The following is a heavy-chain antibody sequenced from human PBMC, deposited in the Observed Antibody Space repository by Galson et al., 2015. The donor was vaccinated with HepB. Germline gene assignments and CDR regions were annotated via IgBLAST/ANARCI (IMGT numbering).Heavy chain of an antibody. CDR2: IYPGDSDT. D-gene: IGHD3-10*01. V-gene: IGHV5-51*01. J-gene: IGHJ3*02. CDR3: ARRQKALLWLGDNGNFDI. Sequence: QSGAEVKKPGESLKISCKGSGYSFSTYWIAWVRQMPGKGLELMGIIYPGDSDTKYSPSFQGQVIISADKSISTAYLQWSSLKASDTAMYYCARRQKALLWLGDNGNFDIWGQGTEVTVSS. CDR1: GYSFSTYW.